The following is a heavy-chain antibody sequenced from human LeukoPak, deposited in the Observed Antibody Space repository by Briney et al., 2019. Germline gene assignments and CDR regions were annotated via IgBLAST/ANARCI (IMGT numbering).Heavy chain of an antibody. Sequence: ASVKISCKASGYTFTDYYMHWVQQAPGKGLEWMGRVDPEDGETIYAEKFQGRVTITSDTSASTAYMELSSLRYEDTAVYYCARDMGSGSLHYWGQGTLVTVSS. J-gene: IGHJ4*02. D-gene: IGHD1-26*01. CDR1: GYTFTDYY. V-gene: IGHV1-69-2*01. CDR2: VDPEDGET. CDR3: ARDMGSGSLHY.